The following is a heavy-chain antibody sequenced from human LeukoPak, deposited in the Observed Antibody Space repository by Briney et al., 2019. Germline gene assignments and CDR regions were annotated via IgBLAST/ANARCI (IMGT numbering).Heavy chain of an antibody. CDR1: GGSISSYY. D-gene: IGHD2/OR15-2a*01. CDR3: ARDLGKRNSLNWFDP. V-gene: IGHV4-59*12. J-gene: IGHJ5*02. CDR2: IYYSGST. Sequence: SETLSLTCTVSGGSISSYYWSWIRQPPGKGLEWIGYIYYSGSTNYNPSLKSRVTMSVDTSKNQFSLKLSSVTAADTAVYYCARDLGKRNSLNWFDPRGQGTLVTVSS.